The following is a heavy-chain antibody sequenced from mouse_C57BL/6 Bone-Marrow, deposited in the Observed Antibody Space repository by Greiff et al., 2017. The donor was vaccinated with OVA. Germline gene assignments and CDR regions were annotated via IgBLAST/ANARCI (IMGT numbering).Heavy chain of an antibody. J-gene: IGHJ3*01. CDR3: AREAITTDFDY. CDR1: GYTFTSYW. CDR2: IDPSDSYT. Sequence: QVQLKESGAELVKPGASVKLSCKASGYTFTSYWMQWVKQRPGQGLEWIGEIDPSDSYTNYNQKFKGKATLTVDTSSSTAYMQLSSLTSEDSAVYYCAREAITTDFDYWGQGTLVTVSA. D-gene: IGHD1-1*01. V-gene: IGHV1-50*01.